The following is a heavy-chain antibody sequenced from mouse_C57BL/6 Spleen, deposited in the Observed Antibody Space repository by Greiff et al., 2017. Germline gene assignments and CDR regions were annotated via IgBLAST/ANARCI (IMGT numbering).Heavy chain of an antibody. D-gene: IGHD2-1*01. CDR2: IYPASGST. Sequence: VQLQQPGAELVKPGASVKMSCKASGYTFTSYWITWVKQRPGQGLEWIGEIYPASGSTNYNEKFKSKATLTVDTSSSTAYMQLSSLPSADSAVYYGARLGVKLDLDDWGQGTTRTVSS. CDR3: ARLGVKLDLDD. CDR1: GYTFTSYW. V-gene: IGHV1-55*01. J-gene: IGHJ2*01.